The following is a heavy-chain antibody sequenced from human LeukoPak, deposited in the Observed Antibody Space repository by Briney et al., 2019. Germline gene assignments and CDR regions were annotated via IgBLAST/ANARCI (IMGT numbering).Heavy chain of an antibody. D-gene: IGHD3-22*01. J-gene: IGHJ4*02. V-gene: IGHV4-59*08. CDR2: IFYTGST. CDR1: GGSITTYH. CDR3: ARHREYYESSGYGTSFDY. Sequence: SETLSLTCTVSGGSITTYHWSWIRQPPGKGLEWIGHIFYTGSTNYNPSLKSRVTISEDTSKNQFSLKLTSVTAPDTAVYYCARHREYYESSGYGTSFDYWGQGTLVTVSS.